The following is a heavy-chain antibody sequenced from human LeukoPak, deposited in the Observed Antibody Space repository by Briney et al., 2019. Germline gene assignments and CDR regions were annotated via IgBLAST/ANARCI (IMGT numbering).Heavy chain of an antibody. CDR2: IYTSGST. Sequence: SETLSFTCTVSGGSISSYYWSWIRQPAGKGLEWTGRIYTSGSTNYNPSLKSRVTMSVDTSKNQFSLKLSSVTAADTAVYYCARDWRDYYDSSGYYWDDAFDIWGQGTMVTVSS. CDR3: ARDWRDYYDSSGYYWDDAFDI. D-gene: IGHD3-22*01. V-gene: IGHV4-4*07. CDR1: GGSISSYY. J-gene: IGHJ3*02.